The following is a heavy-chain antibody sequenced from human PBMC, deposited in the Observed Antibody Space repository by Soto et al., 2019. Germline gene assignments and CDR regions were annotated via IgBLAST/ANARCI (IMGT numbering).Heavy chain of an antibody. CDR2: IWYDGSDK. CDR1: GFTFSSYG. CDR3: ARGPRYCRSTSCYKYMDV. D-gene: IGHD2-2*01. V-gene: IGHV3-33*01. Sequence: QVQLVESGGGVVQPGRSLRLSCAASGFTFSSYGMHWVRQSPGKGLEWVAAIWYDGSDKYYADPVKGRFTIYRDNSKNTLYLQMNSLRADDTAVYYCARGPRYCRSTSCYKYMDVWGKGTTVTVSS. J-gene: IGHJ6*03.